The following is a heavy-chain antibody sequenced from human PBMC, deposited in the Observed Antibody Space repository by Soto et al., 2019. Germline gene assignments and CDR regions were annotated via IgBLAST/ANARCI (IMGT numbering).Heavy chain of an antibody. CDR1: GDSISSYY. D-gene: IGHD4-17*01. V-gene: IGHV4-59*01. CDR2: ISYSGTT. CDR3: ARVEMTTLGALDI. J-gene: IGHJ3*02. Sequence: QVQLQESGPGLVKPSEALSLTCTVSGDSISSYYWSWIRQPPGKGLEWIGYISYSGTTNYNPSLTTRVTRSVTTSKNQISRKLTSVTAADTAVYYCARVEMTTLGALDIWGQGTMVTVSS.